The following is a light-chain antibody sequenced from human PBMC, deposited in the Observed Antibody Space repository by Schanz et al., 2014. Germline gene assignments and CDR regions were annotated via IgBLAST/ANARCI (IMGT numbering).Light chain of an antibody. V-gene: IGLV2-14*01. J-gene: IGLJ3*02. CDR2: DVR. CDR3: CSYAGSSTLGV. CDR1: SSDVGGYNF. Sequence: QSALTQPASVSGSPGQSITISCTGTSSDVGGYNFVSWFQQHPAKAPKLMIYDVRYRPSGVSNRFSGSKSGNTASLTISGLQAEDEADYYCCSYAGSSTLGVFGGGTKLTVL.